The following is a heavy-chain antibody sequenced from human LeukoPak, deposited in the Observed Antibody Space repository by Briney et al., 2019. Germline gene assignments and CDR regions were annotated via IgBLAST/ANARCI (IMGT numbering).Heavy chain of an antibody. D-gene: IGHD6-19*01. Sequence: SETLSLTCAVSGGSISSGGYSWSWIRQPPGKGLEWIGYIYHSGSTYYNPSLKSRVTISVDRSKNQFSLKLSSVTAADTAVYYCAGGWYAVDYWGQGTLVTVSS. CDR2: IYHSGST. J-gene: IGHJ4*02. CDR1: GGSISSGGYS. V-gene: IGHV4-30-2*01. CDR3: AGGWYAVDY.